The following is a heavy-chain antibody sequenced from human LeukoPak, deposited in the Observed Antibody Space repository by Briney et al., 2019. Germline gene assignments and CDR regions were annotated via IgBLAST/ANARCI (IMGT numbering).Heavy chain of an antibody. CDR1: GFTFTSYS. J-gene: IGHJ4*02. D-gene: IGHD2-15*01. V-gene: IGHV3-15*01. CDR2: IRSKADGGTP. CDR3: TTRSPARYCSDGACYSSADY. Sequence: GGSLRLSCAASGFTFTSYSMSWVRQAPGKGLEWVGHIRSKADGGTPDYIAPVKGRFTISRDDSKDTLYLQMNSLNTEDTAMYYCTTRSPARYCSDGACYSSADYWGQGTLVTVSS.